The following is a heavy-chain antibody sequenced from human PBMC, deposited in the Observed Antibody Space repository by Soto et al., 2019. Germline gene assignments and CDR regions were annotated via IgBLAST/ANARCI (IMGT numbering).Heavy chain of an antibody. V-gene: IGHV3-11*05. J-gene: IGHJ5*02. D-gene: IGHD2-15*01. CDR3: ARSLGCSGGSCYRTNWFDP. CDR1: GFTFSDYY. Sequence: QVQLVESGGGLVKPGGSLRLSCAASGFTFSDYYMSWIRQAPGKGLEWVSYISSSSSYTNYADSVKGRFTISRDNAKNSLYLQMNSLRGEDTAVYYCARSLGCSGGSCYRTNWFDPWGQGTLVTVSS. CDR2: ISSSSSYT.